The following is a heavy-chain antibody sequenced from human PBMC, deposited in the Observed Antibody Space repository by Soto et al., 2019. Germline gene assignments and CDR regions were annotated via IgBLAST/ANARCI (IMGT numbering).Heavy chain of an antibody. J-gene: IGHJ5*02. D-gene: IGHD1-1*01. V-gene: IGHV3-48*01. CDR1: GFTFSSYS. Sequence: EVQLVESGGGLVQPGGSLRLSCAASGFTFSSYSMNWVRQAPGKGLEWVSYISSSSSTIYYADSVKGRFTISRDNAKNSLYLQMNSLRAEDTAVYYCARHPERRAPIGWFDPWGQGTLVTVSS. CDR2: ISSSSSTI. CDR3: ARHPERRAPIGWFDP.